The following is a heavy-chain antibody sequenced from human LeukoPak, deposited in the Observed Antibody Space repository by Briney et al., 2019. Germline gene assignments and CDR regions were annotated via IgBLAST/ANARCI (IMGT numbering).Heavy chain of an antibody. CDR1: GYTFTSYG. CDR3: ARVKAALKYSYLNWFDP. D-gene: IGHD5-18*01. Sequence: ASVKVSCKASGYTFTSYGITWVRQAPGQGLEWMGWISAYNGNTNYAQKLQGRVTMTTDTSTSTAYMELRSLRSDDTAVYYCARVKAALKYSYLNWFDPWGQGTLVTVSS. V-gene: IGHV1-18*01. CDR2: ISAYNGNT. J-gene: IGHJ5*02.